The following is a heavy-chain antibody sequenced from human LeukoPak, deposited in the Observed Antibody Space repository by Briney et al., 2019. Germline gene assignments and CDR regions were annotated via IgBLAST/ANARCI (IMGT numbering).Heavy chain of an antibody. V-gene: IGHV3-11*06. D-gene: IGHD3-10*01. CDR2: ISGSSSYT. Sequence: GGSLRLSCAASGFTFSDYYMSWIRQAPGKGLEWVSYISGSSSYTNYADSVKGRFTISRDNAKNSLYLQMNSLRAEDTAVYYCARDEYGYYYGSGSLPPDYWGQGTLVTVSS. CDR1: GFTFSDYY. CDR3: ARDEYGYYYGSGSLPPDY. J-gene: IGHJ4*02.